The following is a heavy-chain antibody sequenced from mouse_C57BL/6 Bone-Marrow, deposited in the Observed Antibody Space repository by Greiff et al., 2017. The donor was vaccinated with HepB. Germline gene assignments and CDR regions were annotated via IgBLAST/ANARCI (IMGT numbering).Heavy chain of an antibody. V-gene: IGHV1-69*01. D-gene: IGHD1-1*01. CDR1: GYTFTSYW. Sequence: QVQLQQPGAELVMPGASVKLSCKASGYTFTSYWMHWVKQRPGQGLEWIGEIDPSDSYTNYNQKFKGKATLTVDTSSSTAYMQLSSLTSEDSAVYYCAREGDYYGSREAWFAYWGQGTLVTVSA. CDR3: AREGDYYGSREAWFAY. J-gene: IGHJ3*01. CDR2: IDPSDSYT.